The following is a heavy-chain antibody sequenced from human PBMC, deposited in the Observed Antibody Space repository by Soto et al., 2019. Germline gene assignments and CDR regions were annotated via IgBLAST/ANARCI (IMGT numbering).Heavy chain of an antibody. CDR1: GGSFSGYY. CDR2: INHSGST. V-gene: IGHV4-34*01. CDR3: ARNSGSGWHSYYYYYGMDV. J-gene: IGHJ6*02. Sequence: SETLSLTCAVYGGSFSGYYCSWIRQPPGKGLEWIGEINHSGSTNYNPSLKSRVTISVDTSKNQFSLKLSSVTAADTAVYYCARNSGSGWHSYYYYYGMDVWGQGTTVTVSS. D-gene: IGHD6-19*01.